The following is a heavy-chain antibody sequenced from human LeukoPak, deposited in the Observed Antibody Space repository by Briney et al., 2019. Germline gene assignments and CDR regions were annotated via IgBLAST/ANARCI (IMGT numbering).Heavy chain of an antibody. D-gene: IGHD6-13*01. CDR3: ARGGSSSWYRGWFDP. Sequence: ASVKVSCKASGYTFTSYDINWVRQAPGQGLEWMGRINTNTGNPTYAQGFTGRFVFSLDTSVSTAYLQISSLKAEDTAVYYCARGGSSSWYRGWFDPWGQGTLVTVSS. CDR1: GYTFTSYD. V-gene: IGHV7-4-1*02. CDR2: INTNTGNP. J-gene: IGHJ5*02.